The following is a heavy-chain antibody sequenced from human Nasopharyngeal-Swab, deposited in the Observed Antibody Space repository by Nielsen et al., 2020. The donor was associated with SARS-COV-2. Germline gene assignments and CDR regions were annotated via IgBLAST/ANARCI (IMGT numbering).Heavy chain of an antibody. D-gene: IGHD1-26*01. J-gene: IGHJ4*02. CDR3: ARGNGSPTYFEY. Sequence: GGSLRRSCAAAGFTYRAQGKHWVRQAPGKGLEWVAFVSYDRADKYYADSVKGRFTISRDNSRNTVYLQINSLRAEDTAVYFCARGNGSPTYFEYWGQGTLVTVSS. CDR1: GFTYRAQG. V-gene: IGHV3-30*03. CDR2: VSYDRADK.